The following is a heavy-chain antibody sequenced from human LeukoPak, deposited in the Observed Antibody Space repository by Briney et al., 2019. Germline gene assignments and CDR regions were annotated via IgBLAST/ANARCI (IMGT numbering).Heavy chain of an antibody. D-gene: IGHD3-10*01. CDR3: ARYVVSGAGTYYFDY. CDR2: INYGGTT. CDR1: GGXISSNNYY. J-gene: IGHJ4*02. Sequence: PSETLSLTCTVSGGXISSNNYYWSWIRQPPGREMEWIASINYGGTTYYNPSLKSRVTISVDTSKNQFSLRLSSVTAADTAVYLCARYVVSGAGTYYFDYWGQGSLVIVSS. V-gene: IGHV4-39*01.